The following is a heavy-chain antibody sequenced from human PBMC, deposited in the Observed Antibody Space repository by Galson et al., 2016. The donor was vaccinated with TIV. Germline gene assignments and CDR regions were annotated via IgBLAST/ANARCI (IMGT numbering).Heavy chain of an antibody. CDR1: GFTFSTYG. D-gene: IGHD1-26*01. Sequence: SLRLSCAASGFTFSTYGMHWVRQAPGKGLEWVAVISNGGTNRAYADSVKGRFTISRDNSKNTLFLQMNSLRTEDTALYYCAKDGALGFPASYGMDLWGQGTTVTVSS. V-gene: IGHV3-30*18. J-gene: IGHJ6*02. CDR2: ISNGGTNR. CDR3: AKDGALGFPASYGMDL.